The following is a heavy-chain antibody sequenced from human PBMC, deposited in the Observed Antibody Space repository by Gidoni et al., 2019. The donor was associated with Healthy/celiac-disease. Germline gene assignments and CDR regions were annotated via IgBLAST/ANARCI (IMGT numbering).Heavy chain of an antibody. CDR3: SRHRAITSYYGMDV. D-gene: IGHD2-21*01. CDR2: ISGSGGST. Sequence: EVQLLESGGGLVQPGGSLRLSCAASGFTFSSYAMSWVRQAPGKGLEWVSAISGSGGSTYYADSVKGRFTISRDNSKNTLYLQMNSLRAEDTAVYYCSRHRAITSYYGMDVWGQGTTVTVSS. CDR1: GFTFSSYA. V-gene: IGHV3-23*01. J-gene: IGHJ6*02.